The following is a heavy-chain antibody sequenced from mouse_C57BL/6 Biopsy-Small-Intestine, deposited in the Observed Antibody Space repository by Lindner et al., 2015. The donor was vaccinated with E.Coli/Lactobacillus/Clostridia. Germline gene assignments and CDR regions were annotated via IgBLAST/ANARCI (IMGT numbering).Heavy chain of an antibody. V-gene: IGHV1-42*01. CDR1: GYSFTGYY. Sequence: VQLQEVWDLRLVKFGASVKTSCKASGYSFTGYYMNWVKQSPEKSLEWIGEINPTTGGTTYNQKFKAKATLTVDKSSSTAYMQLKSLTSEDSAVYYCARSYYDNLDYWGQGTTLTVSS. D-gene: IGHD2-10*01. CDR3: ARSYYDNLDY. J-gene: IGHJ2*01. CDR2: INPTTGGT.